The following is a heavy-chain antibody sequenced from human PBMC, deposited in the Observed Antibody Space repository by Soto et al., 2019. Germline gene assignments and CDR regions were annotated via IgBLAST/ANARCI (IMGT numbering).Heavy chain of an antibody. CDR3: ARDGPPMDY. D-gene: IGHD2-2*01. CDR1: GYTFTSYY. CDR2: ISAYNGNT. J-gene: IGHJ4*02. V-gene: IGHV1-18*01. Sequence: QVQLVQSGAEVKKPGASVKVSCKASGYTFTSYYISWVRQAPGQGLEWMGWISAYNGNTHYAQKVQGRVTMTTDTSTSTVYMDLRTLRSDDTAVYYCARDGPPMDYWGQGTLVTVSS.